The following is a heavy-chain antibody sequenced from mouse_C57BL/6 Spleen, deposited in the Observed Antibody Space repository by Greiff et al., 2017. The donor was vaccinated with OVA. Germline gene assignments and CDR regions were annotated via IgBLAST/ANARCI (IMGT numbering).Heavy chain of an antibody. V-gene: IGHV14-2*01. Sequence: EVQLQQSGAELVKPGASVKLSCTASGFNIKDYYMNWVKQRPEQGLEWIGRIDPEDGETKYAPKFQGKATMTADTSSNTAYLQLSSLTSEDTAVYYCARGNSYYSNDGDFDCWGQGTTLTVSS. CDR2: IDPEDGET. D-gene: IGHD2-5*01. CDR3: ARGNSYYSNDGDFDC. J-gene: IGHJ2*01. CDR1: GFNIKDYY.